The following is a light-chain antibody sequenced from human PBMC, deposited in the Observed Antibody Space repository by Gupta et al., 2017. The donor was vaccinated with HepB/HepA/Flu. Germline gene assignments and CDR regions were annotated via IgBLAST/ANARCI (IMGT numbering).Light chain of an antibody. Sequence: EIVLTQSPDFLSVTPKEKVTITCRATQSIGTSLHWYQHKPDQSPKLLIKYASQSFSGVPSRFSGSGSGTDFTLTINSLEAGDAATYFCQQTSSLPWTFGQGTKVEIK. CDR1: QSIGTS. J-gene: IGKJ1*01. V-gene: IGKV6-21*01. CDR2: YAS. CDR3: QQTSSLPWT.